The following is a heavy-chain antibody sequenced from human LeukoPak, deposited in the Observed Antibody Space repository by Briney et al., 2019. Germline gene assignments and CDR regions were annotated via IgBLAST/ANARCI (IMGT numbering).Heavy chain of an antibody. V-gene: IGHV4-34*01. CDR2: TNHSGST. D-gene: IGHD2-2*01. CDR1: GGSFSGYY. J-gene: IGHJ5*02. CDR3: ARATYCSSTSCPGGWFDP. Sequence: PSETLSLTCAVYGGSFSGYYWSWIRQPPGKGLEWIGETNHSGSTNYNPSLKSRVTISVDTSKNQFSLKLSSVTAADTAVYYCARATYCSSTSCPGGWFDPWGQGTLVTVSS.